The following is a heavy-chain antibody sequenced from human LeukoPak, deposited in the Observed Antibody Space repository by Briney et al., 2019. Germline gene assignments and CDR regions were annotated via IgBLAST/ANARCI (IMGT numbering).Heavy chain of an antibody. V-gene: IGHV3-23*01. CDR2: ISASGGST. Sequence: PGGSLRLSCAASGFTFSTYAMSWVRQAPGKGLEWVSTISASGGSTYYADSVKGRFTISRDNSKNTLYLQMNSLRAEDTAVYYCAKSSSGLDYWGQGTLVTVSS. CDR1: GFTFSTYA. D-gene: IGHD6-19*01. J-gene: IGHJ4*02. CDR3: AKSSSGLDY.